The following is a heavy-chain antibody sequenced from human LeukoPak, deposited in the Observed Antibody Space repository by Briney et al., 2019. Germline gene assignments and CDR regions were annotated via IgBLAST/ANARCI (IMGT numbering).Heavy chain of an antibody. V-gene: IGHV3-23*01. CDR2: ISGSGGST. CDR1: GFTFSSYA. J-gene: IGHJ4*02. CDR3: AKGLFPGLELRGVVDY. Sequence: GGSLRLSCAASGFTFSSYAMRWVRQAPGKGLEWVSAISGSGGSTYYAHSVKGRFTISRDNSKNTLYLQMNSLRAQDTAVYYCAKGLFPGLELRGVVDYWGQGTLVTDSS. D-gene: IGHD1-7*01.